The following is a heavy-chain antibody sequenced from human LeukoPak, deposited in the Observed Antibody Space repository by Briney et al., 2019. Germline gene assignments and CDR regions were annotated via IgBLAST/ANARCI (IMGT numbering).Heavy chain of an antibody. Sequence: GESLKISCKASGYRFTSYWIGWVRQMPGKGLEGMGIIYPGDSDTRYSPSLQGQVTISADKSISTAYLQWSSLKASDTAMYYCARPEEHGDYVHDAFDIWGQGTMVTVSS. D-gene: IGHD4-17*01. V-gene: IGHV5-51*01. CDR1: GYRFTSYW. CDR3: ARPEEHGDYVHDAFDI. J-gene: IGHJ3*02. CDR2: IYPGDSDT.